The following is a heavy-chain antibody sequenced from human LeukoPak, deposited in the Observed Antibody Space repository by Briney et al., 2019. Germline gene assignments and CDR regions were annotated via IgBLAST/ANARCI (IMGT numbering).Heavy chain of an antibody. V-gene: IGHV1-2*02. CDR1: GYTFTGYY. J-gene: IGHJ6*03. D-gene: IGHD1-26*01. CDR3: ARGGVGATGHYYYYYYMDV. Sequence: ASVKVSCKASGYTFTGYYMHWVRQAPGQGLEWMGWINPNSGGTNYAQKFQGRVTMTRDTSISTAYMELSRLRSDDTAVYYCARGGVGATGHYYYYYYMDVWGKGTTVTVSS. CDR2: INPNSGGT.